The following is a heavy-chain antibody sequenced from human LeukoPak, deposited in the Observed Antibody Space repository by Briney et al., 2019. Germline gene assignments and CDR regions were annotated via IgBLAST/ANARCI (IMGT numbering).Heavy chain of an antibody. CDR2: IYYSGST. J-gene: IGHJ4*02. V-gene: IGHV4-39*07. Sequence: SETLSLTCTVSGGSISSSSYYWGWIGQPPGKGLEWIGSIYYSGSTYYNPSLKSRVTISVDTSKNQFSLKLSSVTAADTAVYYCARVHSSSWYTRGGLDYWGQGTLVTVSS. D-gene: IGHD6-13*01. CDR1: GGSISSSSYY. CDR3: ARVHSSSWYTRGGLDY.